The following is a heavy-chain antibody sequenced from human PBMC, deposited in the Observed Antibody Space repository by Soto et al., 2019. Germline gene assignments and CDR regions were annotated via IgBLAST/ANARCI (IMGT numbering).Heavy chain of an antibody. CDR1: GYTFTSYA. Sequence: ASVKVSCKASGYTFTSYAMHWVRQAPGQRLEWMGWINAGNGNTKYSQKFQGRVTITRDTSASTAYMEPSSLRSEDTAVYYCARKARLWFGELLPDPYYFDYWGQGTLVTVSS. CDR3: ARKARLWFGELLPDPYYFDY. CDR2: INAGNGNT. V-gene: IGHV1-3*01. D-gene: IGHD3-10*01. J-gene: IGHJ4*02.